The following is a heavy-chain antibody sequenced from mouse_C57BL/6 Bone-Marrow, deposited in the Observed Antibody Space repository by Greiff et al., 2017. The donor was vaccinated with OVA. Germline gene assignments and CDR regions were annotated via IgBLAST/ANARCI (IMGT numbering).Heavy chain of an antibody. CDR1: GYTFTDYY. V-gene: IGHV1-75*01. J-gene: IGHJ4*01. D-gene: IGHD2-10*02. CDR3: AKSVWYYYAMDY. Sequence: VQLRQSGPELVKPGASVKISCKASGYTFTDYYINWVKQRPGQGLEWIGWIFPGSGSTYYNEKFTGQATLTVDKSSSTAFMLLSILTSGDSAVDFCAKSVWYYYAMDYWGQGTSVTVSS. CDR2: IFPGSGST.